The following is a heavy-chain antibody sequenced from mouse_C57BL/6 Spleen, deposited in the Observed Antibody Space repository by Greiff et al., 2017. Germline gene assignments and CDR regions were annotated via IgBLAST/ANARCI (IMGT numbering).Heavy chain of an antibody. CDR1: GFTFSSYG. CDR2: ISSGGSYT. Sequence: EVQLQQSGGDLVKPGGSLKLSCAASGFTFSSYGMSWVRQTPDKRLEWVATISSGGSYTYYPASVKGRFTISRDNAKNTLYLQMSSLKSEDTAMYYCARQGDRDYDGFDYWGQGTTLTVSS. J-gene: IGHJ2*01. D-gene: IGHD2-4*01. CDR3: ARQGDRDYDGFDY. V-gene: IGHV5-6*01.